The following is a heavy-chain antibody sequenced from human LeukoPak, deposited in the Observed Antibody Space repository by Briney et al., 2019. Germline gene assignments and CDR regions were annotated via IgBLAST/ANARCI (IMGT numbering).Heavy chain of an antibody. CDR1: GFPFSTYT. CDR3: AKGASPFDY. Sequence: PGGSLRLSCAASGFPFSTYTVSWVRQAPGKGLQWVSSIIDGDATIYYAYSVKGRFTISSAISKNTLYLQMNSLRAEDTAIYYCAKGASPFDYLGQGTLVTVSS. V-gene: IGHV3-23*01. CDR2: IIDGDATI. J-gene: IGHJ4*02.